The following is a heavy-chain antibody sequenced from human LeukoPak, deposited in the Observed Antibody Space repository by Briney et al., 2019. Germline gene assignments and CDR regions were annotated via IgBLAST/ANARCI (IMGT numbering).Heavy chain of an antibody. J-gene: IGHJ1*01. CDR1: GYTFTSYD. D-gene: IGHD3-9*01. V-gene: IGHV1-8*01. CDR3: ARGPYYDILTGYHEVSEYFQH. Sequence: ASVKVSCKASGYTFTSYDINWVRQATGQGLEWMGWMNPNSGNTGYAQKFQGRVTMTRDTSISTAYMELSRLRSDDTAVYYCARGPYYDILTGYHEVSEYFQHWGQGTLVTVSS. CDR2: MNPNSGNT.